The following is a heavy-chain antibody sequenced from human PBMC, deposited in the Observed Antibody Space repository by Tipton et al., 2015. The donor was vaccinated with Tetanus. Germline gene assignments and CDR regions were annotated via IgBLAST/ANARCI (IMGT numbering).Heavy chain of an antibody. D-gene: IGHD5-12*01. CDR1: GFIFSSFA. CDR2: ISSSGGST. J-gene: IGHJ5*02. Sequence: SLRFSCAASGFIFSSFAMSWVRQAPGKGLEWVSAISSSGGSTYYADSVKGRFTISRDDFKNTLYLQMSILRAEDTAVYYCAKSPNAVATAGVSWGQGTLVTVSS. V-gene: IGHV3-23*01. CDR3: AKSPNAVATAGVS.